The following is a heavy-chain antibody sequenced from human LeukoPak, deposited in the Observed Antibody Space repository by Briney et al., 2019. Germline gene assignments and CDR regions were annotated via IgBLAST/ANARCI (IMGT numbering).Heavy chain of an antibody. CDR3: ARTLVRGIIEFDF. Sequence: SETLSLTCNVSGGSISRSSHYWGWIRQLPGKGLEWIGSIYYSGRPYYNPALKSRLTISVDTSKNQLSLNLTSVTAADTAVYYCARTLVRGIIEFDFWGQGTLVTVSS. D-gene: IGHD3-10*01. CDR1: GGSISRSSHY. CDR2: IYYSGRP. V-gene: IGHV4-39*01. J-gene: IGHJ4*02.